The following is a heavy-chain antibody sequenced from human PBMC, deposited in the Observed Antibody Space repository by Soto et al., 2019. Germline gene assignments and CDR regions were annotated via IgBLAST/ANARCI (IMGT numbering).Heavy chain of an antibody. J-gene: IGHJ6*02. CDR1: GFTFSSYA. Sequence: EVQLLESGGGLVQPGGSLRLSCAASGFTFSSYAMSWVRQAPGKGLEWVSAISGSGGSTYYADSGKGRFTISRDKSKNTLSLQMNSLTAADTAVYYCAKGKNGGQLVPYYYYYYGMDVWGQGTTVTVSS. V-gene: IGHV3-23*01. CDR3: AKGKNGGQLVPYYYYYYGMDV. CDR2: ISGSGGST. D-gene: IGHD6-6*01.